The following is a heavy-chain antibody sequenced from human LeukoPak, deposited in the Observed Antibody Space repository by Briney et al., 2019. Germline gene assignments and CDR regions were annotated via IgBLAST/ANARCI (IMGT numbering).Heavy chain of an antibody. CDR3: ARGKGDFDS. CDR1: GFTLSSYW. V-gene: IGHV3-7*01. CDR2: IKQDGSDK. J-gene: IGHJ4*02. D-gene: IGHD3-16*01. Sequence: GGSLRLSCAASGFTLSSYWMSWVRQAPGKGLEWVAHIKQDGSDKYYVDSVKGRFTISRDNAKNSLYLQMNSLRAEDTAVYYCARGKGDFDSWGQGTLVTVSS.